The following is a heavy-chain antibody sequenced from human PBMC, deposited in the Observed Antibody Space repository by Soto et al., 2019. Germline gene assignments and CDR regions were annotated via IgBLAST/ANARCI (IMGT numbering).Heavy chain of an antibody. V-gene: IGHV3-74*01. CDR1: GFTFSDYW. J-gene: IGHJ6*03. D-gene: IGHD2-15*01. CDR3: ARGAYCSDGICYTHYYYPMDV. Sequence: PGGSLRLSCAASGFTFSDYWIHWVRQAPGKGLVWVSRISSDGSSTSYADSVKGRFTISRDNAKNTLYLQMNSLRAEDTAVYYCARGAYCSDGICYTHYYYPMDVWGKGTTVTVSS. CDR2: ISSDGSST.